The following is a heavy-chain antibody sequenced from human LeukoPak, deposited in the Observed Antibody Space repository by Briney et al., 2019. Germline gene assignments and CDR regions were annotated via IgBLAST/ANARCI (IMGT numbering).Heavy chain of an antibody. CDR3: ARDPSYGSGSPYYFDY. V-gene: IGHV3-23*01. D-gene: IGHD3-10*01. CDR1: GFTLSSYA. J-gene: IGHJ4*02. CDR2: ISGSVGST. Sequence: GGCLRLSCAASGFTLSSYAMSWVRQAPGKGLEWVSAISGSVGSTYYADSVKGRCTISRDNSKNTLYLQMNSLRAEDTAVYYCARDPSYGSGSPYYFDYWGQGTLVTVSS.